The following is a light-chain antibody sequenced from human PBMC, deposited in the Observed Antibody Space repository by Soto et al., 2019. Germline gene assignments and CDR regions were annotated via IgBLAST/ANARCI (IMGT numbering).Light chain of an antibody. CDR3: LQSSRYPWT. Sequence: DIQMTQSPSAMSASVGDRVTISCRASQGIGNYLAWFQQKPGKVPKRLIYGISSLQSGVPSRFSGSGSGTEFTLTINSXQPEDVATYYCLQSSRYPWTFGQGTKVDIK. CDR1: QGIGNY. V-gene: IGKV1-17*03. J-gene: IGKJ1*01. CDR2: GIS.